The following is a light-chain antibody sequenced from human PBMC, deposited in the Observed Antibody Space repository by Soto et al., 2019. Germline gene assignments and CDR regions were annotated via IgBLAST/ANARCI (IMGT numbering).Light chain of an antibody. Sequence: DVQLTQSPSFLSTSVGDRATITCRASQGIGSYLAWYQQKPGKAPQLLIYGASTLQSGVPSRFGGSGSGTEFTLTISSLQPEDFATYYCQQHDSSPFTFGQGTRLEIK. J-gene: IGKJ5*01. CDR2: GAS. V-gene: IGKV1-9*01. CDR3: QQHDSSPFT. CDR1: QGIGSY.